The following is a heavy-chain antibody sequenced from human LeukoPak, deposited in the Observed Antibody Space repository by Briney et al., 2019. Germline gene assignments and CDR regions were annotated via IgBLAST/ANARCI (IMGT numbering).Heavy chain of an antibody. CDR3: ARHGWLGVGGWY. CDR1: GGSINSSSYY. Sequence: KPSETLSLTCTVSGGSINSSSYYWGWIRQPPGKGLEWIGSIYYSGSTYYNPSLKSRVTISVDTSKNQFSLELRSVTAADTAVYSCARHGWLGVGGWYWGQGTLVTVSS. V-gene: IGHV4-39*01. D-gene: IGHD6-19*01. CDR2: IYYSGST. J-gene: IGHJ4*02.